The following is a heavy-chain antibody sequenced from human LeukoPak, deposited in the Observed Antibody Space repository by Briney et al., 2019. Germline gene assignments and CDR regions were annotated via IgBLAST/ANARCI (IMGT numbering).Heavy chain of an antibody. CDR3: ARHGQRVWLKSDY. V-gene: IGHV5-51*01. CDR2: IYPDNSDT. CDR1: GYSFTSYW. Sequence: GESLKISCKGSGYSFTSYWIAWVRQLPGEGLEWMGFIYPDNSDTRYSPSFEGQATISADKSISTAYLQWSRLKASDSAMYDCARHGQRVWLKSDYWGQGSLVTVSS. D-gene: IGHD5-18*01. J-gene: IGHJ4*02.